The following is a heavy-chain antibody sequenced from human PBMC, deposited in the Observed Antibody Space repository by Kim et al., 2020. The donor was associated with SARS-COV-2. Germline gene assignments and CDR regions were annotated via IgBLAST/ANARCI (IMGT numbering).Heavy chain of an antibody. CDR2: ISGSGGST. CDR1: GFTFSSYA. D-gene: IGHD6-19*01. CDR3: AKRLVARESIAVAGTDY. Sequence: GGSLRLSCAASGFTFSSYAMSWVRQAPGKGLEWVSAISGSGGSTYYADSVKGRFTISRDNSKNTLYLQMNSLRAEDTAVYYCAKRLVARESIAVAGTDYWGQGTLVTVSS. V-gene: IGHV3-23*01. J-gene: IGHJ4*02.